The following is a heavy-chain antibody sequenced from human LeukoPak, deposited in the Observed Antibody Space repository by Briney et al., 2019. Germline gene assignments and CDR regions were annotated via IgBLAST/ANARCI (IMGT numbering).Heavy chain of an antibody. D-gene: IGHD3-3*01. CDR1: GGSFSGYY. V-gene: IGHV4-34*01. J-gene: IGHJ4*02. CDR2: INHSGST. Sequence: SETLSLTCAVYGGSFSGYYWSWIRQPPGKGLEWIGEINHSGSTNYNPSLKSRVTISVDTSKNQFSLKLSSVTAADTAVYYCARSPRFLGWLSSVQGHDYWGQGTLVTVSS. CDR3: ARSPRFLGWLSSVQGHDY.